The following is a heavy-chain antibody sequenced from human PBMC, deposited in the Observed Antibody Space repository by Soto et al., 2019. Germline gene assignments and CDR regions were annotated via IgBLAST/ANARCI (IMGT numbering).Heavy chain of an antibody. CDR2: ISSSGSTI. D-gene: IGHD5-18*01. Sequence: EVQLLESGGGLVQPGGSLRLSCAASGFTFSSYAMSWVRQAPGKGLEWVSYISSSGSTIYYADSVKGRFTISRDNAKNSLYLQMNSLRAEDTAVYYCARMTGGYSYGAFDYWGQGTLSPSPQ. V-gene: IGHV3-48*04. CDR1: GFTFSSYA. J-gene: IGHJ4*02. CDR3: ARMTGGYSYGAFDY.